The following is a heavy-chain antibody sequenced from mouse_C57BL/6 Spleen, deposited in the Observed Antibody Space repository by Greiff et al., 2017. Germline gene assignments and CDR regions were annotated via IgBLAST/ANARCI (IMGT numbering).Heavy chain of an antibody. V-gene: IGHV3-1*01. J-gene: IGHJ2*01. CDR1: GYSITSGYD. Sequence: EVQLQQSGPGMVKPSQSLSLTCTVTGYSITSGYDWHWIRHFPGNKLEWMGYISYSGSTNYNPSLKSRTHITHATSKNHFFLKLNSVTTEDTATYYCARGYSSFDDWGQGTTLTVSS. CDR3: ARGYSSFDD. D-gene: IGHD1-1*01. CDR2: ISYSGST.